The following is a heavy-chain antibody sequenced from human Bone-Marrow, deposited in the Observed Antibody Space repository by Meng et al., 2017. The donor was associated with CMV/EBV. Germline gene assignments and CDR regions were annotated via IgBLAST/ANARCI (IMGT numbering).Heavy chain of an antibody. D-gene: IGHD2-2*01. CDR1: GGSISSYY. CDR3: GRDRAGSTSGGYYYYGKDV. V-gene: IGHV4-59*01. J-gene: IGHJ6*02. Sequence: SETLSLTPTVSGGSISSYYWSWIRQPPGKGLEWFGYIYYSGGTNYNPSLKSRVTISVDTSKNQSSLRLSSVTASDTAVYYCGRDRAGSTSGGYYYYGKDVWGQGTTVTVSS. CDR2: IYYSGGT.